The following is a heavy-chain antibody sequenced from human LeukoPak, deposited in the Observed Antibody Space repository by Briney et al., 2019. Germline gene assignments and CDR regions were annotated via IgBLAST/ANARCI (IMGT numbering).Heavy chain of an antibody. CDR2: ISSSGSTI. V-gene: IGHV3-48*03. J-gene: IGHJ3*02. D-gene: IGHD3-10*01. CDR3: ARDLRYYGSGSYPPAFDI. CDR1: GFTFSSYE. Sequence: GGSLRLSCAASGFTFSSYEMNWVRQAPGKGLEWVPYISSSGSTIYYADSVKGRFTISRDNAKNSLYLQMNNLRAEDTAVYYCARDLRYYGSGSYPPAFDIWGQGTMVTVSS.